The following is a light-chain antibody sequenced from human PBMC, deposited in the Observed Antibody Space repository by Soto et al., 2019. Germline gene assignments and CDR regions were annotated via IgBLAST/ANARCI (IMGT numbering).Light chain of an antibody. CDR3: QQRSNWPLIT. CDR2: DAS. J-gene: IGKJ5*01. CDR1: QSLSSGY. Sequence: EIVLTQSPGTLSLSPGERATLSCRSIQSLSSGYLAWYQQKPGQAPRLLIYDASNRATGIPARFSGSGSGTDFTLTISSLEPEDFAVYYCQQRSNWPLITFGQGTRLEIK. V-gene: IGKV3-11*01.